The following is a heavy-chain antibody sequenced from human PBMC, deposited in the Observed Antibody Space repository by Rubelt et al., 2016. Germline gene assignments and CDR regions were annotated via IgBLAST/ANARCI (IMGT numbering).Heavy chain of an antibody. CDR2: ISNSGDRT. V-gene: IGHV3-23*01. CDR3: AKDPIAGAVAGRGGDY. D-gene: IGHD6-19*01. J-gene: IGHJ4*02. Sequence: VQLQQWGAGLLKPSETLSLTCAVYRGSSSGYYWSWIRQAPGKGLEWVSGISNSGDRTYYVDSVKGRFIVSRDNSENTLELQMSGLRAEETAVYYCAKDPIAGAVAGRGGDYWGQGTLVTVSS. CDR1: RGSSSGYY.